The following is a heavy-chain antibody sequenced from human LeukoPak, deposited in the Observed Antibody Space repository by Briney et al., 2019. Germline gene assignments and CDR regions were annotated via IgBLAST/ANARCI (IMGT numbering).Heavy chain of an antibody. CDR2: INQDGSEK. Sequence: GGSLRLSCAASGFTFSNHWMNWVRQAPGKGLEWVANINQDGSEKNYVDSVKGRFTISRDNAKNSLYLQMNSLGAEDTAVSYRGGGGGKLGLGGEYWGQGTLVPV. CDR3: GGGGGKLGLGGEY. V-gene: IGHV3-7*01. CDR1: GFTFSNHW. D-gene: IGHD3-16*01. J-gene: IGHJ4*02.